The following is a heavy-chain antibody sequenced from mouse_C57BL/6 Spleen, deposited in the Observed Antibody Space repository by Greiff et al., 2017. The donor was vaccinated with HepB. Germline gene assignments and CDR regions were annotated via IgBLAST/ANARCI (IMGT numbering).Heavy chain of an antibody. V-gene: IGHV1-15*01. Sequence: QVQLQQSGAELVRPGASVTLSCKASGYTFTDYEMHWVKQTPVHGLEWIGAIDPETGGTAYNQKFKGKAILTADKSSSTAYMELRSLTSEDSAVYYCTRRDMITRAMDYWGQGTSVTVSS. CDR3: TRRDMITRAMDY. CDR2: IDPETGGT. J-gene: IGHJ4*01. D-gene: IGHD2-4*01. CDR1: GYTFTDYE.